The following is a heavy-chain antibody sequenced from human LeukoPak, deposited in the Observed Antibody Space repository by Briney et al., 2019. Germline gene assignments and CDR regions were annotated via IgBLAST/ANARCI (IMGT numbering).Heavy chain of an antibody. CDR1: GFTFSDYY. V-gene: IGHV3-11*05. CDR2: ISSSSSYT. J-gene: IGHJ3*02. Sequence: PGGSLRLSCAASGFTFSDYYMSGIRQAPGKGLEGFSYISSSSSYTNYADSVKGRFTISRDNAKNSLYLQMNSLRAEDTAVYYCARDSSGVDAFDIWGQGTMVTVSS. CDR3: ARDSSGVDAFDI. D-gene: IGHD6-19*01.